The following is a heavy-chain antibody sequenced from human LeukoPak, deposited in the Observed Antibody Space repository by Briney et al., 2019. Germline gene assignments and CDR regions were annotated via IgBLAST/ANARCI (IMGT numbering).Heavy chain of an antibody. CDR2: ISYDGSNK. Sequence: RGSLRLSCAASGFTFSSYGMHWVRQAPGKGLEWVAVISYDGSNKYYADSVKGRFTISRDNSKNTLYLQMNSLRAEDTAVYYCAKDFRPDYWGQGTLVTVSS. CDR3: AKDFRPDY. J-gene: IGHJ4*02. V-gene: IGHV3-30*18. CDR1: GFTFSSYG.